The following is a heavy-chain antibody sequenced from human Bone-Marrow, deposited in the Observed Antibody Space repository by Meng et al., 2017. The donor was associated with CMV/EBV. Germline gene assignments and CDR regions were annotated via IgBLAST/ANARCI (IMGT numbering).Heavy chain of an antibody. CDR1: GFTFSSYW. Sequence: GGSLRLSCAASGFTFSSYWMSWVRQAPGKGLEWVANIKQDGSEKYYVDSVRGRFTISRDNANYSLYLQMNSLRAEDTAVYYCARQYDYVWGLRYCDQWGQGTLVTVYS. D-gene: IGHD3-16*01. J-gene: IGHJ4*02. CDR2: IKQDGSEK. V-gene: IGHV3-7*01. CDR3: ARQYDYVWGLRYCDQ.